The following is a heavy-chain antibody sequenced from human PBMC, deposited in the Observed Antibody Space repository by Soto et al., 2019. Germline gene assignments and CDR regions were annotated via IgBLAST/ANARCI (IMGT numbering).Heavy chain of an antibody. D-gene: IGHD6-13*01. V-gene: IGHV4-31*03. Sequence: PSETLSLTCTVSGGSISSGGYYWSWIRQHPGKGLEWIGYIYYSGSTYYNPTLKSRVTISVDTSKNQLSLKLSSVTAADTAVYYCARDRRSSSWYHFDYWGQGTLVTVSS. CDR1: GGSISSGGYY. CDR3: ARDRRSSSWYHFDY. J-gene: IGHJ4*02. CDR2: IYYSGST.